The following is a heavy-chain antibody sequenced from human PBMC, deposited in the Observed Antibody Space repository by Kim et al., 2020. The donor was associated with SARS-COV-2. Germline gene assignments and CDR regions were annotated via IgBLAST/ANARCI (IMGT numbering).Heavy chain of an antibody. J-gene: IGHJ6*02. D-gene: IGHD2-2*01. CDR2: IYSGGST. Sequence: GGSLRLSCAASGFTVSSNYMSWGRQAPGKGLEWVSVIYSGGSTYYADSVKGRFTISRDNSKNTLYLQMNSLRAEDTAVYYCARVGSSIVSGMDVWGQGTTVTVSS. CDR3: ARVGSSIVSGMDV. CDR1: GFTVSSNY. V-gene: IGHV3-53*01.